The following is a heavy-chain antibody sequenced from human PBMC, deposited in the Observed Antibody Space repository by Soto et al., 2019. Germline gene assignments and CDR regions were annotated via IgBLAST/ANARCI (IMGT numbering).Heavy chain of an antibody. D-gene: IGHD6-13*01. CDR2: ISGSGGST. V-gene: IGHV3-23*01. CDR1: GFTFSSYA. J-gene: IGHJ6*02. Sequence: LRLSCAASGFTFSSYAMSWVRQAPGKGLEWVSAISGSGGSTYYADSVKDRFTISRDNSKNTLYLQMNSLRAEDTAVYYCAKDGSSWLEYYYYYYGMDVWGQGTTVTVSS. CDR3: AKDGSSWLEYYYYYYGMDV.